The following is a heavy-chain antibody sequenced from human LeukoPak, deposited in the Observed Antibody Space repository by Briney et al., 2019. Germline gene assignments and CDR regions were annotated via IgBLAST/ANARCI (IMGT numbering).Heavy chain of an antibody. CDR2: IYHSGST. CDR1: GGSISSGDYS. Sequence: PSQTLSLTCAVSGGSISSGDYSWSWIRQPPGKGLEWIGYIYHSGSTYYNPSLKSRVTISVDRSKNQFSLKLSSVTAADTAVYYCARAVRGRNWFDPWGQGTLVTVSS. CDR3: ARAVRGRNWFDP. D-gene: IGHD5-12*01. J-gene: IGHJ5*02. V-gene: IGHV4-30-2*01.